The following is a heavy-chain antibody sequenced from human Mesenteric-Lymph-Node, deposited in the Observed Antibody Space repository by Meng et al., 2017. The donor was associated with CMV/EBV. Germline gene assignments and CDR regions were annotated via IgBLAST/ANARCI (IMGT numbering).Heavy chain of an antibody. D-gene: IGHD6-13*01. CDR2: INQDGSEK. CDR1: GFTFSSYW. Sequence: LSLTCAASGFTFSSYWMSWVRQAPGKGLEWVANINQDGSEKYYVDSVKGRFTISRDNAKNSLDLQMNSLRHEDTAVYYCGRGGQSSSRSSLPNWGQGTLVTVSS. J-gene: IGHJ4*02. CDR3: GRGGQSSSRSSLPN. V-gene: IGHV3-7*01.